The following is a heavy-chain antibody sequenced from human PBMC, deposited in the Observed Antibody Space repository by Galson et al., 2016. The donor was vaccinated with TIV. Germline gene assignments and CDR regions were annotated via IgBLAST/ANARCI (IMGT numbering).Heavy chain of an antibody. D-gene: IGHD3-16*01. V-gene: IGHV1-2*02. CDR1: GYTFTGYY. CDR2: INPDSGDT. Sequence: SVKVSCKASGYTFTGYYMHWVRQAPGQGLEWMGWINPDSGDTNSAQEFQGRVTMTRDTSITTAYMDVSSLRPDDTAVYFCARARNDGMDVWGQGTTVTVSS. CDR3: ARARNDGMDV. J-gene: IGHJ6*02.